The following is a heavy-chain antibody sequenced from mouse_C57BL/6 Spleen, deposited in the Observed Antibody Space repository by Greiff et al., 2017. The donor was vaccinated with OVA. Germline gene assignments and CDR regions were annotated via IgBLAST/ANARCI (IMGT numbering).Heavy chain of an antibody. D-gene: IGHD2-5*01. Sequence: LQESGPELVKPGASVKISCKASGYAFSSSWMNWVKQRPGKGLEWIGRIYPGDGDTNYNGKFKGKATLTADKSSSTAYMQLSSLTSEDSAVYFCESSYYSNYGLDYFDYWGQGTTLTVSS. CDR2: IYPGDGDT. CDR1: GYAFSSSW. J-gene: IGHJ2*01. CDR3: ESSYYSNYGLDYFDY. V-gene: IGHV1-82*01.